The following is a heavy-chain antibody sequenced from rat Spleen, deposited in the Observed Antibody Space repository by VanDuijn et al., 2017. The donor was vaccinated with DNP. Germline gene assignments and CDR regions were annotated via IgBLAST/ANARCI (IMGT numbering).Heavy chain of an antibody. CDR1: GFTFSNYG. CDR2: ISTGGGST. D-gene: IGHD1-2*01. V-gene: IGHV5S13*01. J-gene: IGHJ3*01. Sequence: EVQLVESGGGLVQPGRSLKLSCAASGFTFSNYGMAWVRQAPTKGLEWVASISTGGGSTYYRDSVKGRFPISRDNAKSTLYLQMDSLRSEDTDTYYCARSDSYGFPYWGQGTLVTVSS. CDR3: ARSDSYGFPY.